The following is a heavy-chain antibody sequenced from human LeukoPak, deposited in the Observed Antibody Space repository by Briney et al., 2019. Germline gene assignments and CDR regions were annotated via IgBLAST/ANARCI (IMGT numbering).Heavy chain of an antibody. J-gene: IGHJ4*02. CDR2: IKYDGSAT. V-gene: IGHV3-74*01. Sequence: PGGSLRLSCAASGFTFSNYWMHWIRQVPGKGLVWVSHIKYDGSATNYADSVKGRFTISRDNAKNTLYLQMNSLRAEDTAVYYCVSGFLQGGYNFDYWGQGALVTVSS. D-gene: IGHD3-22*01. CDR1: GFTFSNYW. CDR3: VSGFLQGGYNFDY.